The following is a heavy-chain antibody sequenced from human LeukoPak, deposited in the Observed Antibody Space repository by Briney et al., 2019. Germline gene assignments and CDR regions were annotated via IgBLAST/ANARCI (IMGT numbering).Heavy chain of an antibody. D-gene: IGHD6-13*01. CDR1: GFTFSSYE. CDR3: ARSRTWSSSWYVPWYYYYMDV. Sequence: PGGSLRLSCAASGFTFSSYEMNWVRQAPGKGLEWVSYISSSGSTIYYADSVKGRFTISRDNAKNSLYLQMNSLRAEDTALYYCARSRTWSSSWYVPWYYYYMDVWGKGTTVTVSS. CDR2: ISSSGSTI. V-gene: IGHV3-48*03. J-gene: IGHJ6*03.